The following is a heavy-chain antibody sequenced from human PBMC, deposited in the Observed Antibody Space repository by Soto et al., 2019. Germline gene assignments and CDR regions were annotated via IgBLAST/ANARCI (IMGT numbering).Heavy chain of an antibody. CDR3: AKDDLSYYFDY. CDR1: GFTFSSYS. CDR2: ISCSSSTK. J-gene: IGHJ4*02. Sequence: GGSLRLSCAASGFTFSSYSMNWVRQAPGKGLEWVSYISCSSSTKYYADSVKGRFTISRDNSKNTLYLQMDSLRAEDTAVYYCAKDDLSYYFDYWGQGTLVTVSS. V-gene: IGHV3-48*01.